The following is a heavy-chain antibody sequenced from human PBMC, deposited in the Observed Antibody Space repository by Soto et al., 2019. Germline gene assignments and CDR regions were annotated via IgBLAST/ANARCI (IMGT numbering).Heavy chain of an antibody. Sequence: ASETLSLTCAVYGGSFCGYYCSWVRQPPGKGLEWIGEISHSGSTNYNSSLESRVTISVDASKNQLFLKLSSVTAADTAVYYCVRALAAVQEWGQGTPVTVSS. J-gene: IGHJ4*02. CDR2: ISHSGST. CDR3: VRALAAVQE. V-gene: IGHV4-34*01. D-gene: IGHD6-13*01. CDR1: GGSFCGYY.